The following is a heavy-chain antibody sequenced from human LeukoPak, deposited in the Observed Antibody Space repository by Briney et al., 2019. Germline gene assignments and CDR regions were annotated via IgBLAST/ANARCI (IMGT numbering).Heavy chain of an antibody. D-gene: IGHD1-26*01. V-gene: IGHV3-9*01. CDR2: INWNGGSI. Sequence: GGSLRLSCVASGFTFGDYPMHWVRQVPGKGLEWVSGINWNGGSIGYADSVKGRFTISRDNAKNSLYLQMNSLRAEDTASYYCAKDGRFSGSPYFYYMDVWGKGTTITVS. CDR1: GFTFGDYP. J-gene: IGHJ6*03. CDR3: AKDGRFSGSPYFYYMDV.